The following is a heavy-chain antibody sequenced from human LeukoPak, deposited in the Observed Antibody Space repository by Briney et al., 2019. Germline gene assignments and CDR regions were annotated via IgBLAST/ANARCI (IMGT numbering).Heavy chain of an antibody. CDR3: ARGRSATYSSSHPKTN. D-gene: IGHD6-6*01. Sequence: PSETLSLTCAVYGGSFSGYYWSWIRQPPGKGLEWIGGINHSGSTNYNPSLKSRVTISVDTSKNQFSLKLSSVTAADTAVYYCARGRSATYSSSHPKTNWGQGTLVTVSS. V-gene: IGHV4-34*01. CDR1: GGSFSGYY. CDR2: INHSGST. J-gene: IGHJ4*02.